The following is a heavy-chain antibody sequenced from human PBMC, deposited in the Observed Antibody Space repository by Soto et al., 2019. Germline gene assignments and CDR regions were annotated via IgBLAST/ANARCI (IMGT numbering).Heavy chain of an antibody. J-gene: IGHJ6*02. CDR3: ASLMSSGYYYGMDV. D-gene: IGHD3-10*01. Sequence: QVQLVQSGAEVKKPGSSVKGSCKASGGTFSSYTISWVRQAPGQVLKWMGRIIPILGIANYAQKFQGRVTITADKSTSTADMELSSLRSEDTAVYYCASLMSSGYYYGMDVWGQGTTVTVSS. CDR1: GGTFSSYT. V-gene: IGHV1-69*02. CDR2: IIPILGIA.